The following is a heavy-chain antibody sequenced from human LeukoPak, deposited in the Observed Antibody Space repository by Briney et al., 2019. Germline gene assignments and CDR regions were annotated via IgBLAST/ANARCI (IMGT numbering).Heavy chain of an antibody. CDR3: TTEGLDWNYPPFDP. J-gene: IGHJ5*02. CDR2: IKSKTDGGTT. V-gene: IGHV3-15*01. Sequence: GGSLRLSCAASGFTFSNAWMSWVRQAPGKRLEWVGRIKSKTDGGTTDYAAPVKGRFTISRDDSKNTLYLQMNSLKTEDTAVYYCTTEGLDWNYPPFDPWGQGTLVTVSS. CDR1: GFTFSNAW. D-gene: IGHD1-7*01.